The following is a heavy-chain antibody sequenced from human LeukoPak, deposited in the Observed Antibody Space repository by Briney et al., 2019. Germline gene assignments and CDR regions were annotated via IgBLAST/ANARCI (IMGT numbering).Heavy chain of an antibody. CDR1: GGIFSRYA. Sequence: SSVKVSCKASGGIFSRYAISWVRQAPGQRLEWMGGIIPIFGAANYAQKSQGRVTITADESTSTAYMELRSLRSEDTAVYYCARDAAIYDSSSFYYLWWGQGTLVTVSS. CDR3: ARDAAIYDSSSFYYLW. D-gene: IGHD3-22*01. CDR2: IIPIFGAA. V-gene: IGHV1-69*01. J-gene: IGHJ4*02.